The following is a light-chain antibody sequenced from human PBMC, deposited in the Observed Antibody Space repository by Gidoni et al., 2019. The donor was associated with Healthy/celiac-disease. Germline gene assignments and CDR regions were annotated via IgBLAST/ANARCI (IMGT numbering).Light chain of an antibody. CDR1: QVISSW. V-gene: IGKV1-12*02. CDR3: QQANSFPSIT. Sequence: DTQMTQSPSSVSASVGDRVTITCRASQVISSWLAWYQQKPGKAPKLLIYAASSLQSGVPSRFSGSGSGTDFTLTISSLQPEDFATYYCQQANSFPSITFGQGTRLEIK. CDR2: AAS. J-gene: IGKJ5*01.